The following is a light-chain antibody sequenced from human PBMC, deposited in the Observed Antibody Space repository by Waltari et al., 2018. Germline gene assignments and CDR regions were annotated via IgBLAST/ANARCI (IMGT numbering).Light chain of an antibody. CDR2: LGS. Sequence: DLVMTQSPLPLPVTPGEPASTSCRSSQSLLHSNGYNYLDWYLQKPGQSPQLLIYLGSNRASGVPDRFSGSGSGTDFTLKISRVEAEDVGVYYCMQALQTPRTFGQGTKVEIK. CDR3: MQALQTPRT. CDR1: QSLLHSNGYNY. V-gene: IGKV2-28*01. J-gene: IGKJ1*01.